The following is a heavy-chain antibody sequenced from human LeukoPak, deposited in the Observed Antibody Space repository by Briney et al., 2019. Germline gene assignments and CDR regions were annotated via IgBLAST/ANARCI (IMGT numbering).Heavy chain of an antibody. CDR3: ARDFVAVSGTGNY. Sequence: GGSLRLSCAASGFTLNDYGMSWVRQAPGEGLEWVSGINWNGDTPRYADSVKGRFTIYRHNARNFLYLKMNSLRAEDTALYYCARDFVAVSGTGNYWGQGTLVTVSS. CDR1: GFTLNDYG. D-gene: IGHD6-19*01. J-gene: IGHJ4*02. V-gene: IGHV3-20*04. CDR2: INWNGDTP.